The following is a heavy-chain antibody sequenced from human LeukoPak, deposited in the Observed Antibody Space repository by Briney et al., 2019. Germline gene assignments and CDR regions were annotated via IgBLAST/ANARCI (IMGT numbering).Heavy chain of an antibody. CDR3: ARHAPNGATGDY. CDR1: GGSISSSSYY. Sequence: SETLSLTCTVSGGSISSSSYYWGWIRQPPGKGLEWIGYIYYSGSTNYNPSLKSRVTISVDTSKNQFSLKLSSVTAADTAVYYCARHAPNGATGDYWGQGTLVTVSS. D-gene: IGHD1-1*01. CDR2: IYYSGST. J-gene: IGHJ4*02. V-gene: IGHV4-61*05.